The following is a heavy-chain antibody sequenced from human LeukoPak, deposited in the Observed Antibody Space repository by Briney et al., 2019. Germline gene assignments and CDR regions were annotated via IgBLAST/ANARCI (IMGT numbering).Heavy chain of an antibody. CDR3: AREAVVPSYFDY. V-gene: IGHV3-48*03. J-gene: IGHJ4*02. D-gene: IGHD2-2*01. Sequence: GGSLRLSCAASGFTFSSYEMNWVRQAPGKGLEWVSYISSSGSTIYYADSVKGRFTISRDNAKNSLYLQMNSLRAEDTAVYYCAREAVVPSYFDYWGQGTLVTVSS. CDR1: GFTFSSYE. CDR2: ISSSGSTI.